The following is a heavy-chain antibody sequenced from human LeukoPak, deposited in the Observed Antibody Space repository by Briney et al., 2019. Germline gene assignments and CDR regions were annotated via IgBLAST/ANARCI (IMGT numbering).Heavy chain of an antibody. CDR1: GFTFDDYA. D-gene: IGHD3-9*01. CDR3: FQAEDGIRDFDWLSGPEYYFDY. J-gene: IGHJ4*02. CDR2: ISWDGAST. V-gene: IGHV3-43D*03. Sequence: GGSLRLSCAASGFTFDDYAMHWARQNSGNSLESLSLISWDGASTDYDVSVKGRLTISRDNSKNSLYLQMNSLRAEDTAFYFFFQAEDGIRDFDWLSGPEYYFDYWGQGTLVTVSS.